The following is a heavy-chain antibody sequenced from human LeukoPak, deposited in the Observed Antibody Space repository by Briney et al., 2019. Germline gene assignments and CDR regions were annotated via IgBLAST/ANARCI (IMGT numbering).Heavy chain of an antibody. CDR1: GYTFTSYA. CDR3: ARDSREVLLWFGEFSP. Sequence: ASVKVSCKASGYTFTSYAMHWVRQAPGQRLEWMGWINAGNGNTKYSQEFQGRATMTTDTSTSTAYMELRSLRSDDTAVYYCARDSREVLLWFGEFSPWGQGTLVTVSS. J-gene: IGHJ5*02. V-gene: IGHV1-3*01. D-gene: IGHD3-10*01. CDR2: INAGNGNT.